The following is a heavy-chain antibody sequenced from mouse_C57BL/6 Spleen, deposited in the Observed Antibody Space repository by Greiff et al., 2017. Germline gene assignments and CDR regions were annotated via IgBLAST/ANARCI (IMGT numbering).Heavy chain of an antibody. CDR1: GYTFTDYN. J-gene: IGHJ4*01. CDR3: AREGYYDYDVEAMDY. V-gene: IGHV1-22*01. D-gene: IGHD2-4*01. Sequence: VQLKESGPELVKPGASVKMSCKASGYTFTDYNMHWVKQSHGKSLEWIGYINPNNGGTSYNQKFKGKATLTVNKSSSTAYMELRSLTSEDSAVYYCAREGYYDYDVEAMDYWGQGTSVTVSS. CDR2: INPNNGGT.